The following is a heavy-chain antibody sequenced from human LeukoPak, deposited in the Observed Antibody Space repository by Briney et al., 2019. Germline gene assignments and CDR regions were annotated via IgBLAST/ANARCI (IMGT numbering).Heavy chain of an antibody. CDR3: ANRLLRFLEPGA. V-gene: IGHV3-23*01. D-gene: IGHD3-3*01. Sequence: PGGSLRLSCAASGFTFSSYAMSWVRQAPGKGLEWVSAISGSGGSTYYADSVKGRFTISRDNSKNTLYLQMNSLRAEDTAVYYCANRLLRFLEPGAWGQGTLVTVSS. CDR2: ISGSGGST. J-gene: IGHJ5*02. CDR1: GFTFSSYA.